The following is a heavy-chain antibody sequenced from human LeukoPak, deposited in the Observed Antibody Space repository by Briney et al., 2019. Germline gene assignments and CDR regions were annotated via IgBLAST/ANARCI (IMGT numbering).Heavy chain of an antibody. J-gene: IGHJ4*02. V-gene: IGHV3-23*01. Sequence: PGGSLRLSCAASGFTFSSYAMSWVRQAPGKGLEWVSAISGSGGSTYYADSVKGRFTISRDNSKNTLYLQMNSLRAEDTAVYYCAKDPVVRDLYLEDLDYWGQGTLVTVSS. D-gene: IGHD3-10*01. CDR2: ISGSGGST. CDR1: GFTFSSYA. CDR3: AKDPVVRDLYLEDLDY.